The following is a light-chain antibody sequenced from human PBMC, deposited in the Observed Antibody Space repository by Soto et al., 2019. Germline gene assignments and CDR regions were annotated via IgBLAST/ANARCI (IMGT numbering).Light chain of an antibody. CDR2: DVT. CDR3: TSYTTSTTAV. J-gene: IGLJ2*01. Sequence: QSVLTQPASVSGSPGQSIAISCTGTSSDVGGYNYVSWYQQHPGKAPNLIIFDVTRRPSGVSDRFSGSKSGNTASLTISGLQAEDEADYYCTSYTTSTTAVFGGGTKVTVL. V-gene: IGLV2-14*03. CDR1: SSDVGGYNY.